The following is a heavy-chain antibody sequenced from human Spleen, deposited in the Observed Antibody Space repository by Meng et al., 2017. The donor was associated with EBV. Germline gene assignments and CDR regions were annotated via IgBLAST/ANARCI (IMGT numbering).Heavy chain of an antibody. CDR3: ARGRGYSNSDY. Sequence: VHLQESGQVCVRPSGTLSLAGAVSGGSISSSNWWSWARQPPGKGLEWIGEIYHSGSTNYNPSLKSRVTISVDKSKNQFSLKLSSVTAADTAVYYCARGRGYSNSDYWGQGTLVTVSS. D-gene: IGHD6-13*01. CDR2: IYHSGST. V-gene: IGHV4-4*02. CDR1: GGSISSSNW. J-gene: IGHJ4*02.